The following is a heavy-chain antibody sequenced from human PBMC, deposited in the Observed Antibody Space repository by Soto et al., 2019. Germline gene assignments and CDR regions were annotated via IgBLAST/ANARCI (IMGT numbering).Heavy chain of an antibody. CDR3: ARTDRVAAAGTRPGY. CDR1: GYTFTSYA. D-gene: IGHD6-13*01. J-gene: IGHJ4*02. CDR2: NNAGNGNT. V-gene: IGHV1-3*01. Sequence: ASVKVSCKASGYTFTSYAMHWVRQAPGQRLEWMGWNNAGNGNTKYSQKFQGRVTITRDTSASTAYMELSSLRSEDTAVYYCARTDRVAAAGTRPGYWGQGTLVTVSS.